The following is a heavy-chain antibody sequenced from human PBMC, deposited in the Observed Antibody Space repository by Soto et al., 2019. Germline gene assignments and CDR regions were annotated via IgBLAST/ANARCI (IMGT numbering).Heavy chain of an antibody. V-gene: IGHV3-23*01. Sequence: HPGGSLRLSCAASGFTFSNYAMSWVRQAPGRGPEWISTISAAAGNTYYADSVRGRFSIYRDNSRDTLYVQMNSLGAEDTAIYFCVKQYTVSGMAQDAFDVWGQGTMVTVSS. CDR3: VKQYTVSGMAQDAFDV. CDR2: ISAAAGNT. D-gene: IGHD1-1*01. J-gene: IGHJ3*01. CDR1: GFTFSNYA.